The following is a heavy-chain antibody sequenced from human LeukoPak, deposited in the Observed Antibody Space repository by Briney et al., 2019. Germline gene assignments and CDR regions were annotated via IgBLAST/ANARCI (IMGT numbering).Heavy chain of an antibody. CDR2: INPNSGGT. CDR1: GYTFTGYY. CDR3: AAGIHYYDSSGYKAYFDY. Sequence: GASVKVSCKASGYTFTGYYMHWVRQAPGQGLEWMGWINPNSGGTNYAQKFQGRVTMTEDTSTDTAYMELSSLRSEDTAVYYCAAGIHYYDSSGYKAYFDYWGQGTLVTVSS. J-gene: IGHJ4*02. V-gene: IGHV1-2*02. D-gene: IGHD3-22*01.